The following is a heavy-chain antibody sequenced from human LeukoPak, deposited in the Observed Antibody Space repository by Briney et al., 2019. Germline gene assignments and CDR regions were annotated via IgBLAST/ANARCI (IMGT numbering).Heavy chain of an antibody. V-gene: IGHV1-69*06. CDR2: IIPIFGTA. Sequence: SVKVSCKASGGTFSSYAISWVRQAPGQGLEWMGGIIPIFGTANYAQKFQGRVTITADKSTSTAYMELSSLRSEDTAVYYCARGGAVVGFDYFDYWGQGTLVTVSS. CDR3: ARGGAVVGFDYFDY. CDR1: GGTFSSYA. J-gene: IGHJ4*02. D-gene: IGHD6-19*01.